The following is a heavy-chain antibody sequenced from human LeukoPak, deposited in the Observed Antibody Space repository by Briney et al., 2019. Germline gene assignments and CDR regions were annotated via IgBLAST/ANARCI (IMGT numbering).Heavy chain of an antibody. V-gene: IGHV4-39*07. Sequence: PSETLSLTCTVSGGSTSSSSYYWGWIRQPPGKGLEWIGSIYYSGSTYYNPSLKSRVTISVDTSKNQFSLKLSSVTAADTAVYYCARVLYYDSNDAFDIWGQGTMVTVSS. CDR1: GGSTSSSSYY. CDR2: IYYSGST. J-gene: IGHJ3*02. CDR3: ARVLYYDSNDAFDI. D-gene: IGHD3-22*01.